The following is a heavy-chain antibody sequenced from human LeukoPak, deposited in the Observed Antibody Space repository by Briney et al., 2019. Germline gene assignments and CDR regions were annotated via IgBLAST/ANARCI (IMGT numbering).Heavy chain of an antibody. CDR1: GGTFSSYA. Sequence: SVKVSCKASGGTFSSYAISWVRQAPGQGLEWMGRIIPILGIANYAQKFQGRVTITADKSTSTAYMELSSLRSEDTAVYYCARDLMSGGYGLDVWGQGTTVTVSS. J-gene: IGHJ6*02. V-gene: IGHV1-69*04. D-gene: IGHD1-1*01. CDR3: ARDLMSGGYGLDV. CDR2: IIPILGIA.